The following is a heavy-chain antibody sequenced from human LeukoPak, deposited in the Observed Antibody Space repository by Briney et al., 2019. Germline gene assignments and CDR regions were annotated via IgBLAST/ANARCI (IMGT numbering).Heavy chain of an antibody. J-gene: IGHJ4*02. CDR2: INHSGST. CDR3: ARGGRSGGYFDY. D-gene: IGHD4-23*01. Sequence: PSETLSLTCAAYGGSFSGYYWSWILHPPGKGLEWIGEINHSGSTNYNPSLKSRVTISVDTSKNQFSLKLSSVTAADTAVYYCARGGRSGGYFDYWGQGTLVTVSS. CDR1: GGSFSGYY. V-gene: IGHV4-34*01.